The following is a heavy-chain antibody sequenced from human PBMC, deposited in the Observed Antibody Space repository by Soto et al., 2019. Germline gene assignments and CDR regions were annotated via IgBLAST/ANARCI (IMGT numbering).Heavy chain of an antibody. CDR1: GGSISSYY. V-gene: IGHV4-59*01. Sequence: QVQLQESGPGLVKPSETLSLTCTVSGGSISSYYWSWIRQPPGKGLEWIGYIYYSGSTNYNPSLKSRVTISVDTSKNQFSLKLSSVTAADTAVYYCARGGRIVVVPAANHNWFDPWGQGTLVTVSS. CDR2: IYYSGST. CDR3: ARGGRIVVVPAANHNWFDP. J-gene: IGHJ5*02. D-gene: IGHD2-2*01.